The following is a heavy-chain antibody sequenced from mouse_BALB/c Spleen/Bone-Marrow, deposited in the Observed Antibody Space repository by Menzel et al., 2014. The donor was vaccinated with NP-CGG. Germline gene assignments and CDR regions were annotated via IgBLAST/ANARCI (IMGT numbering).Heavy chain of an antibody. J-gene: IGHJ2*01. CDR2: ISSGGTT. Sequence: EVKLMESGGGLAKPGGSLKLSCAASGFTFSSCALSWVRRTPEKRLEWVASISSGGTTYYQDSVKGRFTISRDNARNILYLQMSSLGSEDTAIFYCAAITTVAYWGQGTILTVTS. D-gene: IGHD1-1*01. CDR1: GFTFSSCA. CDR3: AAITTVAY. V-gene: IGHV5-6-5*01.